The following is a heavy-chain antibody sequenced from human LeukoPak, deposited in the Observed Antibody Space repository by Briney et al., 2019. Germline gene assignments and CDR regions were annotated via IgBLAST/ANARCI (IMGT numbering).Heavy chain of an antibody. CDR1: GYTFTGYY. J-gene: IGHJ6*03. CDR3: ARVVVPAAIAYYYYYYMDV. D-gene: IGHD2-2*01. Sequence: ASVKVSCKASGYTFTGYYMHWVRQAPGQGLEWMGWINPNSGGTNYAQKLQGRVTMTTDTSTSTAYMELRSLRSDDTAVYYCARVVVPAAIAYYYYYYMDVWGKGTTVTVSS. CDR2: INPNSGGT. V-gene: IGHV1-2*02.